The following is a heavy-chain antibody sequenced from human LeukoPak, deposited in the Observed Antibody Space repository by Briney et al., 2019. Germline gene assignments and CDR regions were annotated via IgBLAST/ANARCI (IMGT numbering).Heavy chain of an antibody. V-gene: IGHV1-46*01. Sequence: ASVKVSCKASGYTFTSYYMHWVRQAPRQGLEWMGIINPSGGSTSYAQKFQGRVTMTRDTSTSTVYMELSSLRSEDAAVYYCARVGSLYYDFWSGYSLRDYYMDVWGKGTTVTVSS. CDR3: ARVGSLYYDFWSGYSLRDYYMDV. D-gene: IGHD3-3*01. J-gene: IGHJ6*03. CDR1: GYTFTSYY. CDR2: INPSGGST.